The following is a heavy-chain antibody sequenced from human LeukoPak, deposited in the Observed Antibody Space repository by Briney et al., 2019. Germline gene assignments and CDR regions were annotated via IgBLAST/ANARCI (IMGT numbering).Heavy chain of an antibody. CDR1: GFTLTNHG. CDR2: ITGTGGK. D-gene: IGHD1-26*01. V-gene: IGHV3-23*01. J-gene: IGHJ4*03. CDR3: AKDLWRDGKCPLPFLYS. Sequence: GGSLRLSCAVSGFTLTNHGVSWVRQAPGKGLEWVSIITGTGGKYYGDSVKGRFVLSRDNSKNTVYMQMSSLRAEDTATYYCAKDLWRDGKCPLPFLYSWGQGNQV.